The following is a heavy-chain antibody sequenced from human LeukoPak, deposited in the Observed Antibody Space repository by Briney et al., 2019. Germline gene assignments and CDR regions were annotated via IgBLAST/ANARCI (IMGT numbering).Heavy chain of an antibody. J-gene: IGHJ4*02. Sequence: GGSLRLSCAASGFTFSSYWMSWVRQAPGKGLEWVANIKQDGSEKYYVDSVKGRFTISRDNAKNSLYLQMNSLRAEDTAVYYYAKLKPAMVTGFDYWGQGTLVTVSS. D-gene: IGHD4/OR15-4a*01. V-gene: IGHV3-7*03. CDR3: AKLKPAMVTGFDY. CDR2: IKQDGSEK. CDR1: GFTFSSYW.